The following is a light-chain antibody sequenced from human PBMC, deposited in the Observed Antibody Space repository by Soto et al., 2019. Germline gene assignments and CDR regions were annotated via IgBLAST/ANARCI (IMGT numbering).Light chain of an antibody. V-gene: IGLV1-40*01. J-gene: IGLJ2*01. CDR1: SSNIGADYG. CDR2: DSN. Sequence: QSVLTQPPSVSGAPGQRATISCTGSSSNIGADYGVHWYQHLSGTAPKLLIYDSNNRPSGVPDRFSGSASGTSASLAITDLQAEDEADYYCQSYDSSLSAVIFGGGTQLTVL. CDR3: QSYDSSLSAVI.